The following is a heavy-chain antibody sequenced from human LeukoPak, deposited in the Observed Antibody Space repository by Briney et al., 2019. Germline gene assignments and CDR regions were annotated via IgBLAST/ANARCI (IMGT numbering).Heavy chain of an antibody. V-gene: IGHV4-59*02. J-gene: IGHJ4*02. D-gene: IGHD3/OR15-3a*01. CDR1: GGSVSSYY. Sequence: SETLSLTCTVSGGSVSSYYWSWIRQPPGKGLEWIGYIYYSGSTNYNPSLKSRVTISVDTSKNQFSLKLSSVTAADTAVYYCARSHSVWTSFDYWGQGTLVTVSS. CDR3: ARSHSVWTSFDY. CDR2: IYYSGST.